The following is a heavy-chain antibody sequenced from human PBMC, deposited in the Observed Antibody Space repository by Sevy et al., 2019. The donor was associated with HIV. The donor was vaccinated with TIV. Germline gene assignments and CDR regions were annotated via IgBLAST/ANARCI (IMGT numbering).Heavy chain of an antibody. D-gene: IGHD6-19*01. CDR3: AGDGVSRGWYRGYYFDY. Sequence: GGSLRLSCAASGFTFSSYGMHWVRQAPGKGLDWVAFISYDGTNEYYADSVKGRFTISRDNSKNTLYLQMNSLRAEDTAVYYCAGDGVSRGWYRGYYFDYWGQGTLVTVSS. J-gene: IGHJ4*02. V-gene: IGHV3-30*19. CDR2: ISYDGTNE. CDR1: GFTFSSYG.